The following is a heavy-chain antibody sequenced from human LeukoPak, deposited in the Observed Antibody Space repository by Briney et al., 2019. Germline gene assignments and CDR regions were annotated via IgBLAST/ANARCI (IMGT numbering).Heavy chain of an antibody. J-gene: IGHJ4*02. CDR1: GFTFSSYG. D-gene: IGHD5-18*01. CDR3: AKGTSSDTAMVPVDC. V-gene: IGHV3-30*18. CDR2: ISYDGSNK. Sequence: GGSLRLSCAASGFTFSSYGMHWVRQAPGKGLEWVAVISYDGSNKYYADSVKGRFTISRDNSKNTLYLQMNSLRAEDTAVYYCAKGTSSDTAMVPVDCWGQGTLVTVSS.